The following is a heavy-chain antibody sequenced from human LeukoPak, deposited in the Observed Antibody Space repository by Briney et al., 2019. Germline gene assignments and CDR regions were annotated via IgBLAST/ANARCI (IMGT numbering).Heavy chain of an antibody. CDR2: INEGGSEK. CDR3: LSATETGY. D-gene: IGHD1-14*01. Sequence: PGGSLRLSCAASGFTLRSYWMTWVRQARGKGLEWVANINEGGSEKNYLDSVKGRFTVSRDNAKNSLYLQMDSLKIEDTAVYYCLSATETGYWGQGTQVTVSS. CDR1: GFTLRSYW. V-gene: IGHV3-7*01. J-gene: IGHJ4*02.